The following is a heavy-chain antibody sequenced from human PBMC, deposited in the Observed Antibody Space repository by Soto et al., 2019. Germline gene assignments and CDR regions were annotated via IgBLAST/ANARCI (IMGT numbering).Heavy chain of an antibody. J-gene: IGHJ4*02. CDR2: IYYSGST. CDR1: GGSISSYY. D-gene: IGHD2-15*01. CDR3: ARGSSLYGLDY. V-gene: IGHV4-59*01. Sequence: QVQLQESGPGLVKPSETLSLTCTVSGGSISSYYWSWIRQPPGKGLEWIGYIYYSGSTNYNPSLKSRVTISVDTSKNQFSLKLSSVTAADTAVYYCARGSSLYGLDYWGQGTLVTVSS.